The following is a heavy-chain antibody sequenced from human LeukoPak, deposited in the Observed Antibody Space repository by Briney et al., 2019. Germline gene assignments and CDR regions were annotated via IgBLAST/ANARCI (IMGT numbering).Heavy chain of an antibody. Sequence: GGSLRLSCAASGFTFSRYWMSWVRQAPGKGLERVANINQDGNQKNYMDSVKGRFTISRDNAKNSLYLQMNSLRAEDTALYYCAKDLRLTYYDSSGAFDYWGQGTLVTVSS. CDR2: INQDGNQK. D-gene: IGHD3-22*01. CDR3: AKDLRLTYYDSSGAFDY. V-gene: IGHV3-7*03. CDR1: GFTFSRYW. J-gene: IGHJ4*02.